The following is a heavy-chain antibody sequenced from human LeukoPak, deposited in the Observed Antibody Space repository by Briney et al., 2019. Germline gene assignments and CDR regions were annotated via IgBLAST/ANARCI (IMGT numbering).Heavy chain of an antibody. CDR1: GFTFSSSA. D-gene: IGHD5-18*01. V-gene: IGHV3-23*01. J-gene: IGHJ5*02. Sequence: GGSLRLSCAASGFTFSSSAMSWVRQAPGKGLEWVSTISGSGSGSSTYYADSVKGRFTISRDNSKNTLYLQMNSLRAEDTAVYYCARGVTAMVKVYNWFDPWGQGTLVTVSS. CDR3: ARGVTAMVKVYNWFDP. CDR2: ISGSGSGSST.